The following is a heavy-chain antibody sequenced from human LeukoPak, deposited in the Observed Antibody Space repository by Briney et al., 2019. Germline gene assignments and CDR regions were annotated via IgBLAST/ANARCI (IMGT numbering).Heavy chain of an antibody. CDR1: GFTFSSYA. CDR3: AKDRVSPGFNLFDP. V-gene: IGHV3-23*01. CDR2: INGRGDNT. Sequence: GGSLRLSCAASGFTFSSYAMNWVRQAPGKGLEWVSAINGRGDNTYYADSVKGRFTISRDNSKSTLFLQMNSLRAEDTAIYYCAKDRVSPGFNLFDPWGQEPWSASAQ. D-gene: IGHD2/OR15-2a*01. J-gene: IGHJ5*02.